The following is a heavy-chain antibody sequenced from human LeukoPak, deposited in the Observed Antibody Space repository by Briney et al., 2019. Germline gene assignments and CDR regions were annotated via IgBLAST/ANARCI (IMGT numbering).Heavy chain of an antibody. J-gene: IGHJ4*02. D-gene: IGHD3-10*01. V-gene: IGHV4-59*01. CDR1: GGSISNYY. Sequence: SETLSLTCTVSGGSISNYYWSWIRQPPGKGLEWIGYIYYSGSTNYNPSLRSRVTISVDTSKNQFSLKLSSLTAADTAVYYCARSHGAGSYYNLNDYWGQGTLVTVSS. CDR3: ARSHGAGSYYNLNDY. CDR2: IYYSGST.